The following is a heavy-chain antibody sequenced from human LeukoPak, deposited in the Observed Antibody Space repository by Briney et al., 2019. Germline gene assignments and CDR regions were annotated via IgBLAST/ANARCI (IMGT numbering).Heavy chain of an antibody. D-gene: IGHD3-3*01. V-gene: IGHV4-4*07. J-gene: IGHJ4*02. CDR3: ARWSGDYSFDF. Sequence: PSETLSLTCTVSGGSISSYYWNWIRQPAGKGLEWIGRMHISGGTNSNPSLKSRVTMSLDTSKNQFSLKLSSVTAADTAVYYCARWSGDYSFDFWGQGTLVTVSS. CDR1: GGSISSYY. CDR2: MHISGGT.